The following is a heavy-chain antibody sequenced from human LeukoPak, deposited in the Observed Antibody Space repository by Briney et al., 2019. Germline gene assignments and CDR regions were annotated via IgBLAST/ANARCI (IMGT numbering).Heavy chain of an antibody. J-gene: IGHJ4*02. CDR1: GGTFGSYA. CDR3: ARADDSSGYYYGNFDY. V-gene: IGHV1-69*04. D-gene: IGHD3-22*01. CDR2: IIPILGIA. Sequence: SVKVSCKASGGTFGSYAISWVRQAPGQRLEWMGRIIPILGIANYAQKFQGRVTITADKSTSTAYMELSSLRSEDMAVYYCARADDSSGYYYGNFDYWGQGTLVTVSS.